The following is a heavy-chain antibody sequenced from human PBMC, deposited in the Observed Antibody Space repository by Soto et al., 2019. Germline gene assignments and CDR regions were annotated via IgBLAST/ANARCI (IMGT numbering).Heavy chain of an antibody. CDR3: ASSLPYYDFWSGYYTGYYYYGMDV. Sequence: LSLTCTVSGGSISSGGYYWSWIRQHPGKGLEWIGYIYYSGSTYYNPSLKSRVTISVDTSKNQFSLKLSSVTAADTAVYYCASSLPYYDFWSGYYTGYYYYGMDVWGQGTTVTVSS. CDR2: IYYSGST. J-gene: IGHJ6*02. V-gene: IGHV4-31*02. D-gene: IGHD3-3*01. CDR1: GGSISSGGYY.